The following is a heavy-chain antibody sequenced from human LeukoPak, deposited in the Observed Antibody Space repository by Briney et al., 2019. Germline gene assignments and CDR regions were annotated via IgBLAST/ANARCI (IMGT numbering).Heavy chain of an antibody. Sequence: ASVKVSCKASGGTCSSYAISWVRQAPGQGLEWMGGIIPIFGTANYAQKFQGRVTITADESTSTAYMELSSLRSEDTAVYYCARAVASIAAAGTNYYYYMDVWGKGTTVTVSS. CDR3: ARAVASIAAAGTNYYYYMDV. J-gene: IGHJ6*03. V-gene: IGHV1-69*13. CDR2: IIPIFGTA. CDR1: GGTCSSYA. D-gene: IGHD6-13*01.